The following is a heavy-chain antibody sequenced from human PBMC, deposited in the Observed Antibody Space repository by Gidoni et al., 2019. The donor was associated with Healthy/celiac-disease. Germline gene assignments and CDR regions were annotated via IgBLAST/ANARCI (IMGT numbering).Heavy chain of an antibody. Sequence: EVQLLESGGGLVQPGGSLRLSCAASGFTFSSYAMSWVRQAPGKGLEWVSAISGSGGSTYYADSVKGRFTISRDNSKNTLYLQMNSLRAEDTAVYYCAKPFWRIVVVPAAMPSDYWGQGTLVTVSS. D-gene: IGHD2-2*01. J-gene: IGHJ4*02. CDR2: ISGSGGST. CDR3: AKPFWRIVVVPAAMPSDY. V-gene: IGHV3-23*01. CDR1: GFTFSSYA.